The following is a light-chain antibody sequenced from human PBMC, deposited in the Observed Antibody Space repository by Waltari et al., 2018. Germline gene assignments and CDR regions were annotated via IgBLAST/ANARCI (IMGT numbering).Light chain of an antibody. J-gene: IGLJ2*01. CDR3: QSFDGTNVI. CDR1: PGTIASNY. Sequence: MLPHPHPVSESPGKPVTLSCIPSPGTIASNYVQWYQHRPASAPTTVIYEDNRSPSGVPDRFSGSFDSSSNSASLTISGLKTEDEADYYCQSFDGTNVIFGGGTKLTVL. CDR2: EDN. V-gene: IGLV6-57*03.